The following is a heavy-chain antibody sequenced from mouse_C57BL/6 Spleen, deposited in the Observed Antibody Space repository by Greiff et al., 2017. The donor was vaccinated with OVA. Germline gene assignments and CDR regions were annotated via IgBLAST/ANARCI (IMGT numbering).Heavy chain of an antibody. V-gene: IGHV14-2*01. J-gene: IGHJ1*03. CDR1: GFNIKDYY. D-gene: IGHD2-4*01. CDR3: ARLLHYDYEDWYFDV. CDR2: IDPEDGET. Sequence: EVQPVESGAELVKPGASVKLSCTASGFNIKDYYMHWVKQRTEQGLEWIGRIDPEDGETKYAPKFQGKATITADTSSNTAYLQLSSLTSEDTAVYYCARLLHYDYEDWYFDVWGTGTTVTVSS.